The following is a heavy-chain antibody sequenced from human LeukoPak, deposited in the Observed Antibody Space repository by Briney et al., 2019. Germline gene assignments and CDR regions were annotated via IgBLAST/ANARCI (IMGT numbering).Heavy chain of an antibody. Sequence: SETLSLTCTVSGGSISSGDYYWSWIRQPPGKGLEWIGYIYYSGSTYYNPSLKSRVTISVDTSKNQFSLKLSSVTAADTAVYYCARDLGYCTNGVCHTRFDYWGQGTLVAVSS. CDR2: IYYSGST. D-gene: IGHD2-8*01. CDR1: GGSISSGDYY. CDR3: ARDLGYCTNGVCHTRFDY. J-gene: IGHJ4*02. V-gene: IGHV4-30-4*01.